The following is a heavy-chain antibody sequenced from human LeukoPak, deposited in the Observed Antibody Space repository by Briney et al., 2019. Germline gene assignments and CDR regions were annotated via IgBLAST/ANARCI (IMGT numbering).Heavy chain of an antibody. CDR2: IYYSGST. Sequence: SETLFLTCTVSGGSISSGDYYWSWIRQPPGKGLEWIGYIYYSGSTYYNPSLKSRVTISVDTSKNQFSLKLSSVTAADTAVYYCARDAGGWYPRVDYWGQGTLVTVSS. V-gene: IGHV4-30-4*08. CDR1: GGSISSGDYY. J-gene: IGHJ4*02. D-gene: IGHD6-19*01. CDR3: ARDAGGWYPRVDY.